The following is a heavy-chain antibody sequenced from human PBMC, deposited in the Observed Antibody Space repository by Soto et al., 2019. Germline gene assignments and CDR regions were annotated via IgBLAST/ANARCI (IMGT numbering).Heavy chain of an antibody. CDR1: GGSISSYY. J-gene: IGHJ5*02. Sequence: SETLSLTCTVSGGSISSYYWSWIRQPPGKGLEWIGYIYYSGSTNYNPSLKSRVTISVDTSKNQFSLKLGSVTAADTAVYYCAREMTQLYYYDSSGYNWFDPWGQGXLVTVSS. CDR2: IYYSGST. V-gene: IGHV4-59*01. CDR3: AREMTQLYYYDSSGYNWFDP. D-gene: IGHD3-22*01.